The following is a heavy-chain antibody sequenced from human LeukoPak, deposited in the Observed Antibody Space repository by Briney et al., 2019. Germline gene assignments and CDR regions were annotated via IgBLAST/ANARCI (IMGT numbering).Heavy chain of an antibody. D-gene: IGHD2/OR15-2a*01. CDR3: ARDSNDAFDI. CDR1: GGSISSGGYY. CDR2: IYYSGST. J-gene: IGHJ3*02. Sequence: PSETLPLTCTVSGGSISSGGYYWSWIRQHPGKGLEWIGYIYYSGSTYYNPSLKSRVTISVDTSKNQFSLKLSSVTAADTAVYYCARDSNDAFDIWGQGTMVTVSS. V-gene: IGHV4-31*03.